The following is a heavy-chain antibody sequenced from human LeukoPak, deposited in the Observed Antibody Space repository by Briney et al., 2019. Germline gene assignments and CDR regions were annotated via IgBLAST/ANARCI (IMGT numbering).Heavy chain of an antibody. CDR1: GFTFSTYA. V-gene: IGHV3-23*01. Sequence: GGSLRLSCAASGFTFSTYAMSWVRQAPGKGLEWVSSISDRSVSIYYADSVRGRFTISRDNSKYTLSLQMNSLRAEDTAIYWCAGSPSYSGDYPYDAFDMWGQGTMVTVSS. D-gene: IGHD1-26*01. CDR3: AGSPSYSGDYPYDAFDM. J-gene: IGHJ3*02. CDR2: ISDRSVSI.